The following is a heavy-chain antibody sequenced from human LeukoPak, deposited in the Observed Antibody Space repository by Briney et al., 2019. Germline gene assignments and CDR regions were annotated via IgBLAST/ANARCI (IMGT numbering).Heavy chain of an antibody. CDR3: ASSYYDFWSGYYTGGQVDY. D-gene: IGHD3-3*01. CDR2: ISSSSSYI. J-gene: IGHJ4*02. CDR1: GFTFSSYS. Sequence: GGSLRLSCAASGFTFSSYSMNWVRQAPGKGLEWFSSISSSSSYIYYADSVKGRFTISRDNAKNSLYLQMNSLRAEDTAVYYCASSYYDFWSGYYTGGQVDYWGQGTLVTVSS. V-gene: IGHV3-21*06.